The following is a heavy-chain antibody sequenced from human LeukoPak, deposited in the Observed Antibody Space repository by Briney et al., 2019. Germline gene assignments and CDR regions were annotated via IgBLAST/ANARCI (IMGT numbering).Heavy chain of an antibody. CDR2: MNPNSGNT. CDR3: AREGSYYDSVGFDY. Sequence: GASVKVSCKASGYTFTSYDINWVRQATGQGLEWMGWMNPNSGNTGYAQKFQGRVTMTRNTSISTAYMELSSLRAEDTAVYYCAREGSYYDSVGFDYWGQGTLVTVSS. V-gene: IGHV1-8*01. CDR1: GYTFTSYD. D-gene: IGHD3-22*01. J-gene: IGHJ4*02.